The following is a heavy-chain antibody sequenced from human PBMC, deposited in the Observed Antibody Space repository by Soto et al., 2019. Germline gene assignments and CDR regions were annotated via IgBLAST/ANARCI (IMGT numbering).Heavy chain of an antibody. CDR2: IYYSGST. Sequence: SETLSLTCTVSGGSISSYYWSWIRQPPGKGLEWIGYIYYSGSTNYNPSLESRVTISVDTSKNQFSLKLSSVTAADTAVYYCARTSCYARRFECYHYYMDVWGEGTTVTVSS. CDR1: GGSISSYY. D-gene: IGHD2-15*01. CDR3: ARTSCYARRFECYHYYMDV. V-gene: IGHV4-59*01. J-gene: IGHJ6*03.